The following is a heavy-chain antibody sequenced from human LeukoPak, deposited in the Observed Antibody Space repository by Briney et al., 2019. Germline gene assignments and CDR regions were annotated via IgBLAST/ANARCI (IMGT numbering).Heavy chain of an antibody. J-gene: IGHJ3*02. CDR3: AREKGIVVVPAANAENDAFDI. CDR2: INPNSGGT. CDR1: GYTFTGYY. D-gene: IGHD2-2*01. V-gene: IGHV1-2*02. Sequence: GASVKVSCKASGYTFTGYYMHWVRQAPGQGLEWMGWINPNSGGTNYAQKFQGRVTMTRDTSISTAYMELSRLRSDDTAVYYCAREKGIVVVPAANAENDAFDIWGQGTMVTVSS.